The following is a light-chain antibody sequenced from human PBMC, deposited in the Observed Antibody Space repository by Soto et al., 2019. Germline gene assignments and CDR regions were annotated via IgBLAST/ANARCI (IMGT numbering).Light chain of an antibody. CDR2: LNSDGSH. Sequence: QSVLTQSPSASASLGASVKLTCTLSSGHSSYAIAWHQQQPEKGPRYLMRLNSDGSHTTGDGIPDRFSGSSSGAERYLTIPSLQSEDEADYYCQTWGTGIWVFGGGTKLTVL. V-gene: IGLV4-69*01. CDR3: QTWGTGIWV. J-gene: IGLJ3*02. CDR1: SGHSSYA.